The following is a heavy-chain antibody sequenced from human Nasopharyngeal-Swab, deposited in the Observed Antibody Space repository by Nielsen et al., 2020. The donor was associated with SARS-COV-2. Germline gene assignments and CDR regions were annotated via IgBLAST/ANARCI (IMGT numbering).Heavy chain of an antibody. D-gene: IGHD4-17*01. CDR1: GFIFISYA. J-gene: IGHJ4*02. Sequence: GESLKISCSASGFIFISYAIVWVRQAPGKGLEYVSAISSRGENTYYADSVKGRFTISRDNSKNTLYLQMDSLRGEDTAVYYCARDAPAHYGAFYWGRGTLVTVSS. V-gene: IGHV3-64*04. CDR3: ARDAPAHYGAFY. CDR2: ISSRGENT.